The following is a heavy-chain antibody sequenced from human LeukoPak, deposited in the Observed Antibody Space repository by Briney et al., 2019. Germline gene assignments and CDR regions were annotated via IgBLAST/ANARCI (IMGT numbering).Heavy chain of an antibody. CDR1: GASISSYY. Sequence: SETLSLTCTVSGASISSYYWSWIRQPPRKGLEWIGYIHYSGTTYYNPSLKSRVTISVDTSKNQFSLKLSSVTAADTAIFYCARVFYYGSGNMDIWGKGTTVTVSS. CDR3: ARVFYYGSGNMDI. J-gene: IGHJ6*03. V-gene: IGHV4-59*01. CDR2: IHYSGTT. D-gene: IGHD3-10*01.